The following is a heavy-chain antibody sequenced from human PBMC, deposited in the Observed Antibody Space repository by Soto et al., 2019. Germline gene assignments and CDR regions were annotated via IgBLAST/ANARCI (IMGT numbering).Heavy chain of an antibody. V-gene: IGHV4-39*01. J-gene: IGHJ5*02. Sequence: QLQLQESGPGLVKPSETLSLTCTVSGGSISSSSFHWGWIRQPPGKGLEWIGSIYYSGSTYYSPSLKSRVTIAVDTSKNQFSLQLSSVTAADTAVYYCARRERAAGTDWWFDPWGQGTLVTVSS. CDR2: IYYSGST. D-gene: IGHD6-13*01. CDR3: ARRERAAGTDWWFDP. CDR1: GGSISSSSFH.